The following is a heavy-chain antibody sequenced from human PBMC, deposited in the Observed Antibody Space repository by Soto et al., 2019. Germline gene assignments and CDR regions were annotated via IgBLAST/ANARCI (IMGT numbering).Heavy chain of an antibody. V-gene: IGHV6-1*01. CDR2: TYYRSKWYN. D-gene: IGHD3-10*01. Sequence: QSQTLSLTCAISGDSVSSNSAAWNWIRQSPSRGLEWLGRTYYRSKWYNDYAVSVKSRITINPDTSKNQFSLQLNSVTPEDTAVYYCARDSWFGELPSYYYYYGMDVWGQGTTVTVSS. CDR1: GDSVSSNSAA. J-gene: IGHJ6*02. CDR3: ARDSWFGELPSYYYYYGMDV.